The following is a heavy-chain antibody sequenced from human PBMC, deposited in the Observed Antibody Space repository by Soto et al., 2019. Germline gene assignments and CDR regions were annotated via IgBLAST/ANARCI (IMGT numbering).Heavy chain of an antibody. V-gene: IGHV3-30*18. D-gene: IGHD3-3*01. CDR3: AKDIPPEIDDFWHGMDV. J-gene: IGHJ6*02. CDR1: GFTFSDYG. Sequence: LRLSCGASGFTFSDYGMYWVRQAPGKGLEWVAVISYGGTRKYYADSVKGRFTISRDNSKNTLYLQMNSLRDEDTAVYYCAKDIPPEIDDFWHGMDVWGQGTTVTVSS. CDR2: ISYGGTRK.